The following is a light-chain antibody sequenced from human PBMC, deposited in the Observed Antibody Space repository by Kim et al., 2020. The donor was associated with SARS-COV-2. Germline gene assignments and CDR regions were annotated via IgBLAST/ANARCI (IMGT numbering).Light chain of an antibody. CDR1: QDISSA. CDR2: DAS. CDR3: QQFNNLFT. Sequence: PSTSVGDRVTLTCRASQDISSALAWYQQKPGKAPNLLIYDASTLESGVPSRFSGSGSGTDFTLTISSLQPEDFATYYCQQFNNLFTFGQGTKLEI. V-gene: IGKV1D-13*01. J-gene: IGKJ2*01.